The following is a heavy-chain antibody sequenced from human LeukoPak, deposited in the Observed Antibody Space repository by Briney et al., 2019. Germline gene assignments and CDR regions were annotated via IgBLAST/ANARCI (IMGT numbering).Heavy chain of an antibody. J-gene: IGHJ3*02. V-gene: IGHV3-23*01. CDR3: AKSLARITGTPLDAFDI. D-gene: IGHD1-14*01. Sequence: GGSLRLSCAASGFTFSSNAMSWVRQAPGKGLEWVSYISGSGGSTYYADSVKGRFTISRDNSKNTLYLQMNSLRAEDTAVYYCAKSLARITGTPLDAFDIWGQGTMVTVSS. CDR1: GFTFSSNA. CDR2: ISGSGGST.